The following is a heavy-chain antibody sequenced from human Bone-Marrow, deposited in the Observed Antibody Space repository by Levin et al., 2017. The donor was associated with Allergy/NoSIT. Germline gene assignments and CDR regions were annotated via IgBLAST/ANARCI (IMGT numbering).Heavy chain of an antibody. CDR2: IIPIFGTA. J-gene: IGHJ6*02. V-gene: IGHV1-69*01. D-gene: IGHD3-22*01. Sequence: KSGGSLRLSCKASGGTFSSYAISWVRQAPGQGLEWMGGIIPIFGTANYAQKFQGRVTITADESTSTAYMELSSLRSEDTAVYYCARGEDYYESSGPWDVWGQGTTVTVSS. CDR3: ARGEDYYESSGPWDV. CDR1: GGTFSSYA.